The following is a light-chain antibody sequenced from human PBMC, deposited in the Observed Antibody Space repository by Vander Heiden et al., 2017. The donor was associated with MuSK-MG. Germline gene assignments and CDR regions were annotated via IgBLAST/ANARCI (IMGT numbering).Light chain of an antibody. CDR1: QRISSS. J-gene: IGKJ4*01. CDR3: RERTEWRIT. CDR2: DAS. V-gene: IGKV3-11*01. Sequence: EIVLTQSPGTLSMSPGERATLSCRPSQRISSSLAWYQQRAGLAPRLLIYDASNRVTAIPDTFTGSRSGTDFTLSISRLEAEDLGVYYCRERTEWRITFGAGTKVEIK.